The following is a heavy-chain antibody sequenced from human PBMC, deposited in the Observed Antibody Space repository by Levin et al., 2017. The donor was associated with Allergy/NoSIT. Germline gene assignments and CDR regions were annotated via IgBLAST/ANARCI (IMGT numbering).Heavy chain of an antibody. CDR3: AKNYGSGNRFDP. D-gene: IGHD3-10*01. Sequence: PGGSLRLSCAASGFTFSSYGMHWVRQAPGKGLEWVAVISYDGSNKYYADSVKGRFTISRDNSKNTLYLQMNSLRAEDTAVYYCAKNYGSGNRFDPWGQGTLVTVSS. CDR1: GFTFSSYG. CDR2: ISYDGSNK. V-gene: IGHV3-30*18. J-gene: IGHJ5*02.